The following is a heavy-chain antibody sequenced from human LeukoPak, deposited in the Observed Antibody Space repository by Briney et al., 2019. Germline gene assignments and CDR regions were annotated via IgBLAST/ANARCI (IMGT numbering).Heavy chain of an antibody. CDR1: GGSISSYY. V-gene: IGHV4-59*01. Sequence: SETLSLTCNVSGGSISSYYWSWIRQPPGKGLEWIGYIYYSGSTNYNPSLKSRVTISVDTSKNQFSLKLSSVTAADTAVYYCARDEVTGNYFDYWGQGTLVTVSS. J-gene: IGHJ4*02. CDR2: IYYSGST. CDR3: ARDEVTGNYFDY.